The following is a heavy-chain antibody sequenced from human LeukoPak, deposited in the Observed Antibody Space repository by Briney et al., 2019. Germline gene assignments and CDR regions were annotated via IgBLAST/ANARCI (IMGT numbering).Heavy chain of an antibody. D-gene: IGHD5-18*01. CDR2: IWYDGSNK. CDR3: ARGLGYSYGYGIDS. J-gene: IGHJ4*02. CDR1: GFTFSSYS. Sequence: GGSLRLSCAASGFTFSSYSMNWVRQAPGKGLEWVAVIWYDGSNKYHADSVKGRFTISRDNSKNTLYLQMNSLRAEDTALYYCARGLGYSYGYGIDSWGQGTLVTVSS. V-gene: IGHV3-33*08.